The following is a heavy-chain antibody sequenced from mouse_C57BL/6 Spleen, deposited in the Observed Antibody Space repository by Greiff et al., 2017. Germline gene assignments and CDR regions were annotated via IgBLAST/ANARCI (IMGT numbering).Heavy chain of an antibody. CDR1: GYTFTDYN. Sequence: EVKLVESGPELVKPGASVKIPCKASGYTFTDYNMDWVKQSHGKSLEWIGDINPNNGGTIYNQKFKGKATLTVDKSSSTAYMELRSLTSEDTAVYYCARSLTTVDYWYFDVWGTGTTVTVSS. J-gene: IGHJ1*03. V-gene: IGHV1-18*01. CDR2: INPNNGGT. CDR3: ARSLTTVDYWYFDV. D-gene: IGHD1-1*01.